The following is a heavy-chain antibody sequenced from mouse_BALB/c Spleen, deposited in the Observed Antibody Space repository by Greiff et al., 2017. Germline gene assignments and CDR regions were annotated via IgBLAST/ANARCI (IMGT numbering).Heavy chain of an antibody. J-gene: IGHJ4*01. CDR3: TRGYDYDDGGYAMDY. V-gene: IGHV1S81*02. Sequence: QVQLKESGAELVKPGASVKLSCKASGYTFTSYYMYWVKQRPGQGLEWIGEINPSNGGTNFNEKFKSKATLTVDKSSSTAYMQLSSLTSEDSAVYYCTRGYDYDDGGYAMDYWGQGTSVTVSS. D-gene: IGHD2-4*01. CDR1: GYTFTSYY. CDR2: INPSNGGT.